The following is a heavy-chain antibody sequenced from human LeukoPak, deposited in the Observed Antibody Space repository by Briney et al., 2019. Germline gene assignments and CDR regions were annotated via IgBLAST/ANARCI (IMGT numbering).Heavy chain of an antibody. Sequence: SETLSLTCAVYGGSFSGYYWSWIRQPPGKGLEWIGEINHSGSTNYNPSLKRRGTISVDTSKNQFSLKLSSVTGEDTAVYYCGRGTLYYDYVCGSYRSMFDYWGQGTLLTVSS. J-gene: IGHJ4*02. CDR1: GGSFSGYY. CDR3: GRGTLYYDYVCGSYRSMFDY. CDR2: INHSGST. V-gene: IGHV4-34*01. D-gene: IGHD3-16*02.